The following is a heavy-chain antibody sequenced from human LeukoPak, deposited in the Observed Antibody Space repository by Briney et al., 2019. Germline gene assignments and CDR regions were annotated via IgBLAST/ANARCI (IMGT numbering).Heavy chain of an antibody. CDR2: IYYTGTT. J-gene: IGHJ5*02. Sequence: PSETLSLTCTVSGGSISSSSHSWGWIRQPPGKGLEWTGSIYYTGTTYYNPSLKSRVTISVDTSKNQFSLKLNSVTAADTAVYYCAQSLGSSNCIGNWFDPWGQGTLVTVSS. V-gene: IGHV4-39*01. CDR1: GGSISSSSHS. CDR3: AQSLGSSNCIGNWFDP. D-gene: IGHD6-13*01.